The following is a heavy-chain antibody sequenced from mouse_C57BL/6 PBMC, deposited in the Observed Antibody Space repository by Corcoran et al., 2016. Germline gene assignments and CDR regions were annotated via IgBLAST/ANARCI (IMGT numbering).Heavy chain of an antibody. CDR1: GYTFTTYG. Sequence: QIQLVQSGPELKKPGETVKISCKASGYTFTTYGMSWVKQAPEKGLKWMGWINTYSGVPTYADDFKGRFAFSLETSASTAYLQINNLKNEDTATYFCARSELGLFDYWGQGTTLTVSS. D-gene: IGHD4-1*01. J-gene: IGHJ2*01. CDR2: INTYSGVP. V-gene: IGHV9-3*01. CDR3: ARSELGLFDY.